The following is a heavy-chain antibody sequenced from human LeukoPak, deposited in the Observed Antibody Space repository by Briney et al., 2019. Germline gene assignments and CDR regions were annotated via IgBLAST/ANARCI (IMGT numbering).Heavy chain of an antibody. CDR1: GYTFSSYA. Sequence: GASVTVSCTASGYTFSSYAIQWVRQAPGERLEWMGWINAGNGNTKYSQKFQGRVTMTTDTSTSTAYMELRSLRSDDTAVYYCARSKRRLCSGGSCYQGLAFDIWGQGTMVTVSS. J-gene: IGHJ3*02. CDR2: INAGNGNT. V-gene: IGHV1-3*01. D-gene: IGHD2-15*01. CDR3: ARSKRRLCSGGSCYQGLAFDI.